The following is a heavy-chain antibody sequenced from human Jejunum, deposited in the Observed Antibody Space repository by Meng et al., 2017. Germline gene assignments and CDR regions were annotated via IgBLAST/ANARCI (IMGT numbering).Heavy chain of an antibody. CDR3: AREMPPEVIQLHYYYGMDV. V-gene: IGHV3-48*03. CDR1: GFTFSSYE. D-gene: IGHD5-18*01. J-gene: IGHJ6*02. CDR2: ISSSGSTI. Sequence: GESLKISCAASGFTFSSYEMNWVRQAPGKGLEWVSYISSSGSTIYYADSVKGRFTISRDNAKNSLYLQMSSLRAEDTAVYYCAREMPPEVIQLHYYYGMDVWGQGTTVTVSS.